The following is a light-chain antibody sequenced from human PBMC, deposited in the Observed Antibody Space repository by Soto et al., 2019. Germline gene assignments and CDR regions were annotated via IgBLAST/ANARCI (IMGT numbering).Light chain of an antibody. V-gene: IGKV2-28*01. CDR3: FQGLQTPPIT. CDR1: QSLHYSNVYNY. CDR2: LGS. J-gene: IGKJ5*01. Sequence: DIVLTQSPLSLPVIPGEPASISCRSSQSLHYSNVYNYLDWYFQKPGQSPQLLISLGSTRASGVPDRFSGSGSGTDFTLKISRVEADDVGVYYCFQGLQTPPITFGQGTRLEIK.